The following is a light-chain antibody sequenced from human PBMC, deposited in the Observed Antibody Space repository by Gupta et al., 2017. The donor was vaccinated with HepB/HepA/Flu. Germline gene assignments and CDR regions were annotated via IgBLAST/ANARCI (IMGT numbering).Light chain of an antibody. CDR3: QQEEHWPLT. J-gene: IGKJ4*01. CDR2: GAF. V-gene: IGKV3-15*01. CDR1: ENIRTN. Sequence: EIVLTQSPATLSVSPGERATLSCRASENIRTNLAWYQQRPGQGPRLLIYGAFTRATGIPTRFSGSGSGTEFTLTISSLQSEDSAFYSCQQEEHWPLTFGGGTKVEIK.